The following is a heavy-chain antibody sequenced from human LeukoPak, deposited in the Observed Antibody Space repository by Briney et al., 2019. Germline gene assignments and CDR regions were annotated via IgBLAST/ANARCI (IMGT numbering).Heavy chain of an antibody. CDR3: ARSMIVVTDYFDY. V-gene: IGHV1-2*02. J-gene: IGHJ4*02. Sequence: ASVKVSCKASGCTFTGYYMHWVRQAPGQGLEWMGWINPNSGGTNYAQKFQGRVTMTRDTSISTAYMELSRLRSDDTAVYYCARSMIVVTDYFDYWGQGTLVTVSS. CDR2: INPNSGGT. D-gene: IGHD3-22*01. CDR1: GCTFTGYY.